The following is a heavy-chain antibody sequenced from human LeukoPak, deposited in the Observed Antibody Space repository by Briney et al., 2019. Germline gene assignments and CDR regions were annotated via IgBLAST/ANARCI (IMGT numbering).Heavy chain of an antibody. CDR1: GGSISSGDYY. D-gene: IGHD6-13*01. J-gene: IGHJ4*01. V-gene: IGHV4-30-4*01. CDR3: HAAAGTGLDY. Sequence: SETLSLTCTVSGGSISSGDYYWSWIRQPPGKGLEWIGYIYYSGSTYYNPSLKSRVTISVDTSKNQFSLKLSSVTAADTAVYYCHAAAGTGLDYWGHGTLVTVSS. CDR2: IYYSGST.